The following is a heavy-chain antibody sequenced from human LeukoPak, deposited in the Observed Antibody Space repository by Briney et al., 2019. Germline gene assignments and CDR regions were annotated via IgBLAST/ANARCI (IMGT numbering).Heavy chain of an antibody. CDR2: IGGSSDTT. J-gene: IGHJ5*02. CDR1: GFMFSSYA. CDR3: AKLFGGGIVPAAVHA. V-gene: IGHV3-23*01. Sequence: GGSLRLSCAASGFMFSSYAMGWVRQAPGKGLDWVSVIGGSSDTTYYATSVKGRFTISRDNSKNTVYLQMNSLRAEDTAVYYCAKLFGGGIVPAAVHAWGQGSLVTVSS. D-gene: IGHD2-2*01.